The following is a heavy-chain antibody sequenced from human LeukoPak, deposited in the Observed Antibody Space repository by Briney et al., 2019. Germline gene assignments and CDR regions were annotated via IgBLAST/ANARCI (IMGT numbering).Heavy chain of an antibody. Sequence: ASVKVSCKASGYSLTSYYMHWMRQAPGQGLEWMGIINPSGGNTKYAQKFQGRVTMTRDMSTSTVYMELSSLRSEDTAVYYCATGVAGTWNYWGQGTLVTVSS. CDR2: INPSGGNT. J-gene: IGHJ4*02. CDR3: ATGVAGTWNY. V-gene: IGHV1-46*01. CDR1: GYSLTSYY. D-gene: IGHD6-19*01.